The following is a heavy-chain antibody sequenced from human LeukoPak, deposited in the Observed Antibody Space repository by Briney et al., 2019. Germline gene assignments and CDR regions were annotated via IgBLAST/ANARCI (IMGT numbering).Heavy chain of an antibody. Sequence: ASVKVSCKASGYTFTSYYMHWVRQAPGQGLEWMGIINPSGGSTSYAQKFQGRVTMTRDTSTSTVYMELSSLRSEDTAVYYCARDHCSSTSCISGTRRAFDIWGPGTMVTVSS. CDR2: INPSGGST. CDR1: GYTFTSYY. CDR3: ARDHCSSTSCISGTRRAFDI. J-gene: IGHJ3*02. D-gene: IGHD2-2*01. V-gene: IGHV1-46*01.